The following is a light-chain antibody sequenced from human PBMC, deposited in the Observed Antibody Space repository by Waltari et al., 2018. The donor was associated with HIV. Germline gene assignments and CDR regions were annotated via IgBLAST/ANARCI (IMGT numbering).Light chain of an antibody. V-gene: IGLV2-23*02. J-gene: IGLJ3*02. Sequence: QSALTQPASVSGSPGQSITLSCTATNSYIGHYTLVSWYQQFPGKAPKLLIYDVNKRPSGVSNRFSGSKSGNTASLTISGLQAEDEADYYCCSYAGTLVFGGGTRLTVL. CDR2: DVN. CDR3: CSYAGTLV. CDR1: NSYIGHYTL.